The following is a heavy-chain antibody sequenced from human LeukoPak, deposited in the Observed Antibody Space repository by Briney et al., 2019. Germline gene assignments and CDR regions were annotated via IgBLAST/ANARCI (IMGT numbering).Heavy chain of an antibody. CDR2: ISAYIGNT. V-gene: IGHV1-18*01. Sequence: ASLKVSCKASRYTFTSYGISWVRQAPGQGLEWMGWISAYIGNTNYAQTLQGRVTMTPDTSTSTAYMELRSLRAGDTALYYCARHRPYGSVDGLVDPWRQGTLVSVSS. CDR1: RYTFTSYG. D-gene: IGHD3-10*01. CDR3: ARHRPYGSVDGLVDP. J-gene: IGHJ5*02.